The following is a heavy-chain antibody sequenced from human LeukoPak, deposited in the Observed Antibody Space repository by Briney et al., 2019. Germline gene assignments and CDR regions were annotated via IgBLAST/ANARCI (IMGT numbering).Heavy chain of an antibody. V-gene: IGHV3-74*01. D-gene: IGHD6-19*01. CDR2: INSDDSTT. CDR3: ARGAVAGNFDY. CDR1: GFTFSTYW. Sequence: GRSLRLSCAASGFTFSTYWMHWVRQAPGKGLVWVSRINSDDSTTSYADSVKGRFTISRDNAKNTLYLQINSLRGEDTAVYYCARGAVAGNFDYWGQGTLVAVSS. J-gene: IGHJ4*02.